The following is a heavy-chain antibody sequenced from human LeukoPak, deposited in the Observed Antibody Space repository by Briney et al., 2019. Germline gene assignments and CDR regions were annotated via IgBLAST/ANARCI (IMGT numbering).Heavy chain of an antibody. CDR2: ISYDGSNK. J-gene: IGHJ4*02. CDR1: GFTFSSNG. V-gene: IGHV3-30*18. D-gene: IGHD3-22*01. CDR3: AKDLTYYYDRSGYNYGLDY. Sequence: GRPLGLSCAASGFTFSSNGMHWVRQAPGKGLEWVAVISYDGSNKYYTDSVKGRFTISRDNSKNTLYLQMNSLRAEDTAVYYCAKDLTYYYDRSGYNYGLDYWGQGTLVTVSS.